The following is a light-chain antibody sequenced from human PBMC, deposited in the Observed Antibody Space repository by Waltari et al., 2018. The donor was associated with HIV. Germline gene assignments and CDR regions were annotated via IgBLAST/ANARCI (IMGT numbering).Light chain of an antibody. CDR3: QQRSNWPLT. J-gene: IGKJ4*02. V-gene: IGKV3-11*01. CDR2: DAS. Sequence: DIVLTQSPATLSFSPGERATLSCRARQRVSSYLARYQQKPGQVPRLLIYDASNRATGIPARFSGSGSGTDFTLTISSLEPEDFAVYYCQQRSNWPLTFGGGTKVQIK. CDR1: QRVSSY.